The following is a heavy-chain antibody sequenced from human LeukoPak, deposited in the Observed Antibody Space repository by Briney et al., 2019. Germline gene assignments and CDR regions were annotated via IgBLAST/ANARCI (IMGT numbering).Heavy chain of an antibody. CDR2: ISYDGSNK. J-gene: IGHJ3*02. CDR3: ARARGPYDSSGYGYAFDI. V-gene: IGHV3-30*19. D-gene: IGHD3-22*01. CDR1: GFTFINYG. Sequence: GGSLRLSCAASGFTFINYGVHWVRQAPGKGLEWVAVISYDGSNKYYADSVKGRFTISRDNSKNTLYLQMNSLRAEDTAVYYCARARGPYDSSGYGYAFDIWGQGTMVTVSS.